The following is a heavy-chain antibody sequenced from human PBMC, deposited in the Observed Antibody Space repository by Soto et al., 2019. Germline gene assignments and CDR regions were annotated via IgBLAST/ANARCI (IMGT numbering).Heavy chain of an antibody. D-gene: IGHD3-10*01. Sequence: GGSLRLSYAASGFTFSSYAMHWVRQAPGKGLEWVSVISYDGSNKYYADSVKGRFTISRDNSKNTLYLQMNSLRAEDTAVYYCARDLITMVRGVSHYYYYGMDVWGQGTTVTVSS. J-gene: IGHJ6*02. CDR3: ARDLITMVRGVSHYYYYGMDV. CDR2: ISYDGSNK. CDR1: GFTFSSYA. V-gene: IGHV3-30-3*01.